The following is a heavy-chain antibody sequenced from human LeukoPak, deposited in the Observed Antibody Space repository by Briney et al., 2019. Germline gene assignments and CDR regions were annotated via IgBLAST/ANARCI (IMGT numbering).Heavy chain of an antibody. CDR1: GGTFSSYA. J-gene: IGHJ6*03. D-gene: IGHD5-18*01. CDR2: IIPIFGTA. Sequence: SVKVSCKASGGTFSSYAISWVRQAPGQGLEWMGGIIPIFGTANYAQKFQGRVTITADESTSTAYMELSSLRSEDTAVYYCARDNGGTAMAYYYYYYMDVWGKGTTVTISS. V-gene: IGHV1-69*13. CDR3: ARDNGGTAMAYYYYYYMDV.